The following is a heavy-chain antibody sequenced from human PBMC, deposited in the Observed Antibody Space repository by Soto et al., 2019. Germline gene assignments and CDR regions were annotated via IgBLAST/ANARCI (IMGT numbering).Heavy chain of an antibody. D-gene: IGHD2-21*01. J-gene: IGHJ4*02. CDR3: ARAYGGDRLFDY. CDR1: GGSISTYY. V-gene: IGHV4-59*01. CDR2: IYYSGST. Sequence: PSETLSLTCTVSGGSISTYYWSWIRQPPGKGLEWIGYIYYSGSTNYNPSLKSRVTISVDTSKNQFSLKLSSVTAADTAVYYCARAYGGDRLFDYWGQGTLVTVSS.